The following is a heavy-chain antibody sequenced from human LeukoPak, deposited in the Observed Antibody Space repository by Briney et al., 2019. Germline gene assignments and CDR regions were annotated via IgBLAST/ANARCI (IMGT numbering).Heavy chain of an antibody. CDR2: ISYDGSNK. Sequence: PGGSLRLSCAASGFAFSSYGMHWVRQAPGKGLEWVAVISYDGSNKYYADSVKGRFTISRDNSKNTLYLQMNSLRAEDTAVYYCAKSPTWELLRSPFDYWGQGTLVTVSS. CDR1: GFAFSSYG. J-gene: IGHJ4*02. CDR3: AKSPTWELLRSPFDY. V-gene: IGHV3-30*18. D-gene: IGHD1-26*01.